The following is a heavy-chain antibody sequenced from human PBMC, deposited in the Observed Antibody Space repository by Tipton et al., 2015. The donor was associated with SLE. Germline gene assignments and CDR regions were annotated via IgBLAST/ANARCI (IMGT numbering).Heavy chain of an antibody. CDR1: GGSISSYY. D-gene: IGHD2-21*02. J-gene: IGHJ4*02. Sequence: LRLSCTVSGGSISSYYWSWIRQPPGKGLEWIGYIYYSGRTNYNPSLKSRVTISVDTSKNQFSLKLSSVTAADTAVYSCASGKGDSDFDYWGQGTLVTVSS. CDR3: ASGKGDSDFDY. V-gene: IGHV4-59*08. CDR2: IYYSGRT.